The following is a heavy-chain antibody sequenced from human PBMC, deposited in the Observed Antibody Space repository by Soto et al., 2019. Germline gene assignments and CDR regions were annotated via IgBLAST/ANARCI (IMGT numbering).Heavy chain of an antibody. CDR1: GYTFTSYY. J-gene: IGHJ3*02. CDR2: INPSGGST. D-gene: IGHD1-26*01. V-gene: IGHV1-46*01. Sequence: QVQLVQSGAEVKKPGASVKVSCKASGYTFTSYYMHWVRQAPGQGLEWMGIINPSGGSTSYAQKFQGRVTMTRDTSTSTVYMELSSLRSEDTAVYYCARGVGATPPLVAFDIWGQGTMVTVSS. CDR3: ARGVGATPPLVAFDI.